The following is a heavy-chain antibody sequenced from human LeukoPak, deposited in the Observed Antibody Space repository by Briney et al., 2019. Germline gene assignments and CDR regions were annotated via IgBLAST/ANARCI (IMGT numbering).Heavy chain of an antibody. J-gene: IGHJ5*02. D-gene: IGHD6-13*01. V-gene: IGHV1-2*02. CDR1: GYTFTGYY. CDR2: INPNGGGT. CDR3: ARDSSSSWYGPNWFDP. Sequence: ASVKVSCKASGYTFTGYYMHWVRQAPGQGLEWMGWINPNGGGTNYAQKFQGRVTMTRDTSISTAYMELSRLRSDDTAVYYCARDSSSSWYGPNWFDPWGQGTLVTVSS.